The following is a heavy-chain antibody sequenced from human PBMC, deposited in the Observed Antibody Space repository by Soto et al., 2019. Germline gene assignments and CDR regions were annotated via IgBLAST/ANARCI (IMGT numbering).Heavy chain of an antibody. CDR2: INPAGGGT. CDR1: GYTFTSYY. CDR3: AVGGNYLSMDV. Sequence: QLQLVQSGAEVKKPGASVKVSCKASGYTFTSYYMHWVRLAPGQGLEWMGIINPAGGGTSYAQQFQGRVSMTRDTSTSTVYMEMSSLRSEDTAVYYCAVGGNYLSMDVWGQGTRVTVSS. V-gene: IGHV1-46*01. J-gene: IGHJ6*02. D-gene: IGHD4-4*01.